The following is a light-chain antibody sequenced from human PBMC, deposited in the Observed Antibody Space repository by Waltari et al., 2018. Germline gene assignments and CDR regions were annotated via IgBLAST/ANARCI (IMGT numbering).Light chain of an antibody. CDR2: EVS. V-gene: IGLV2-23*02. J-gene: IGLJ2*01. Sequence: QAALTQPASVSGSPGQSITLSCPGTTSDVGSYNLVSWYQQHPGKAPKLMSYEVSKRPSGVSNHFSGSKSGNTASLTISGLQAEDEADYYCCSYAGSSTLVFGGGTKLTVL. CDR1: TSDVGSYNL. CDR3: CSYAGSSTLV.